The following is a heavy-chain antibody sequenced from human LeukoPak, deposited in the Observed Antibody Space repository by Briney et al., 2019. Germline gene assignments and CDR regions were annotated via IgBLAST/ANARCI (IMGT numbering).Heavy chain of an antibody. Sequence: KHGGSLKISCKGSGYSFTSYWIGWVRQMPGKGLEWMGIIYPGDSDTRYSPSFQGQVTISADKSISTAYLQWSSLKASDTTMYYCARLKWELPAGGPPDYWGQGTLVTVSS. J-gene: IGHJ4*02. D-gene: IGHD1-26*01. CDR2: IYPGDSDT. CDR3: ARLKWELPAGGPPDY. V-gene: IGHV5-51*01. CDR1: GYSFTSYW.